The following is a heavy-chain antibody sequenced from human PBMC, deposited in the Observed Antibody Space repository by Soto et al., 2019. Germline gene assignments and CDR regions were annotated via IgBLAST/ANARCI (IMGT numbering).Heavy chain of an antibody. CDR3: ERSNDDYSNYDNWFDP. Sequence: SETLSLTCAVSGGSISSGGYSWSWIRQPPGKGLEWIGYIYHSGSTYYNPSLKSRVTISVDRSKNQFSLKLSSVTAADTAVYYCERSNDDYSNYDNWFDPWGHATLVTVSA. CDR2: IYHSGST. J-gene: IGHJ5*02. D-gene: IGHD4-4*01. V-gene: IGHV4-30-2*01. CDR1: GGSISSGGYS.